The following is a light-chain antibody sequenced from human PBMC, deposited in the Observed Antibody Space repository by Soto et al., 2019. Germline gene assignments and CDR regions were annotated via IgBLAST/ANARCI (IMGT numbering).Light chain of an antibody. Sequence: QSALTQPTSASGSPGQSVTISCTGTSSDVGGYNYVSWYQQYPGRAPKLMIYEVTKRPSGVPDRFSGSKSGNTASLTVSGLQADDEADYYCTSDAASNNFYFVFGGGTKLTVL. CDR3: TSDAASNNFYFV. V-gene: IGLV2-8*01. CDR2: EVT. J-gene: IGLJ3*02. CDR1: SSDVGGYNY.